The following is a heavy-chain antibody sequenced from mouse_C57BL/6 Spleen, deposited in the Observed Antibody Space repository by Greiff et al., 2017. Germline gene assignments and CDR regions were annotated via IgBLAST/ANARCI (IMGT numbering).Heavy chain of an antibody. CDR3: ARVVTTSYFDG. CDR2: IYPGGGDT. D-gene: IGHD2-2*01. Sequence: QVQLQQSGPELVKPGASVKISCKASGYAFSSSWMNWVKQRPGEGLEWIGRIYPGGGDTNYNGKFKGKATLTDDKSSSTAYMQLSSLTSEDSAVYCCARVVTTSYFDGWGQGTTLTVSS. V-gene: IGHV1-82*01. CDR1: GYAFSSSW. J-gene: IGHJ2*01.